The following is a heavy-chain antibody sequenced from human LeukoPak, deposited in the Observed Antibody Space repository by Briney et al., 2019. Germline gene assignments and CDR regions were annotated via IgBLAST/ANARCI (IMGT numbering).Heavy chain of an antibody. CDR3: AKTNGYYSD. CDR1: GVTFSSYG. Sequence: GGSLRLSCAASGVTFSSYGMNWVRQAPGKGLEWVSGISGSGVPTYYADSVNRRFTISRDNSKHSLSLQVSSLRAEDTAVYYCAKTNGYYSDWGQGTLVTVSS. D-gene: IGHD3-22*01. J-gene: IGHJ4*02. V-gene: IGHV3-23*01. CDR2: ISGSGVPT.